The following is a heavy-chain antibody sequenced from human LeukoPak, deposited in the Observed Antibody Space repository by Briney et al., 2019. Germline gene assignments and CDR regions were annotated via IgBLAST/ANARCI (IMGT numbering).Heavy chain of an antibody. CDR3: AKEPEDYYGSGSSPYYFDY. CDR1: GFTFSSYA. CDR2: ISGSGGST. J-gene: IGHJ4*02. Sequence: PGGFLRLSCAASGFTFSSYAMSWVRQAPGKGLEWVSAISGSGGSTYYADSVKGRLTISRDNSKNTLYLQMNSLRAEDTAVYYCAKEPEDYYGSGSSPYYFDYWGQGTLVTVSS. D-gene: IGHD3-10*01. V-gene: IGHV3-23*01.